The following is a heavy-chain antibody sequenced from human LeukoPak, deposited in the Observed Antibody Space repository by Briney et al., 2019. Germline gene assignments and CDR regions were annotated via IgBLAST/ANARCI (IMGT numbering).Heavy chain of an antibody. CDR1: GASISSGGYY. V-gene: IGHV4-30-4*01. J-gene: IGHJ4*02. D-gene: IGHD5-24*01. Sequence: SQTLSLTCTVSGASISSGGYYWNWIRQPPGKGLEWIGYIYYSRSTSYSPSLKSRLTISVDTSKNQFSLKLSSVTAADTAVYYCARDGYNSGYFDYWGQGTLVTVSS. CDR3: ARDGYNSGYFDY. CDR2: IYYSRST.